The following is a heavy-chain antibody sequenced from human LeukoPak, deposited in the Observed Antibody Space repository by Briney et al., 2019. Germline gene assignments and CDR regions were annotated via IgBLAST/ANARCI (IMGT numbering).Heavy chain of an antibody. CDR3: AKDGDVRVKTSYWHLDV. V-gene: IGHV3-23*01. D-gene: IGHD1-7*01. CDR1: GFTFSNFA. Sequence: GWALRLAFVVSGFTFSNFAMTGVRQTPEMGLEGVATIYVYSGKTWYADPLGGRFTISRDNSQDTMYLEMNSLRAAAKAESSCAKDGDVRVKTSYWHLDVWGRGNPVSVSS. CDR2: IYVYSGKT. J-gene: IGHJ6*04.